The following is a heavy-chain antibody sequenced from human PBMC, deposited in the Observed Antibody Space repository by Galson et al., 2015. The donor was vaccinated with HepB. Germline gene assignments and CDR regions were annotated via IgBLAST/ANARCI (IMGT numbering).Heavy chain of an antibody. CDR2: INPSDGVA. V-gene: IGHV1-46*01. CDR3: ARSADQYIDD. J-gene: IGHJ4*02. D-gene: IGHD6-6*01. CDR1: GYTFTTSDY. Sequence: SVKVSCKASGYTFTTSDYMHWVRQAPGQGLEWMGIINPSDGVANYTQKFQDRVTLTRDASTSTVYIEVSSLRSEDTAVYYCARSADQYIDDWGQGTPVTVSS.